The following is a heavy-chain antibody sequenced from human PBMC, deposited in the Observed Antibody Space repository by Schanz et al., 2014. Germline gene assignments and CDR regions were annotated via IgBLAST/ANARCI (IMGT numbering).Heavy chain of an antibody. J-gene: IGHJ4*02. CDR1: GYTFVSYS. D-gene: IGHD2-2*01. V-gene: IGHV1-46*03. CDR2: INPSGGGT. Sequence: QVQLVQSGAEVHKPGASLKISCKASGYTFVSYSMHWVRQAPGQGLEWMGIINPSGGGTSYALRFQDRVTVTRDTSRSTVYMELSSLRSEDTAVYYCARAPTAYCSDTSCLGTPFDYWGQGTLVTVSS. CDR3: ARAPTAYCSDTSCLGTPFDY.